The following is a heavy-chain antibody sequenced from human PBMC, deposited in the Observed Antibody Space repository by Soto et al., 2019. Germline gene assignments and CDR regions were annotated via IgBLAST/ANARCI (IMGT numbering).Heavy chain of an antibody. CDR1: GGTFSSYT. D-gene: IGHD6-6*01. J-gene: IGHJ6*02. CDR2: IIPIFGTA. CDR3: ARYSSSSNYYYYYGMDA. Sequence: ASVKVSCKASGGTFSSYTISWVRQAPGQGLEWMGGIIPIFGTANYAQKFQGRVTITADESTSTAYMELSSLRSEDTAVYYCARYSSSSNYYYYYGMDAWGQGTTVTVSS. V-gene: IGHV1-69*13.